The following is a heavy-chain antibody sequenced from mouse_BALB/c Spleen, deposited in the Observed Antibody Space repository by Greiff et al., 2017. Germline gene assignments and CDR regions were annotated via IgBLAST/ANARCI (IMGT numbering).Heavy chain of an antibody. J-gene: IGHJ3*01. D-gene: IGHD1-1*01. V-gene: IGHV5-4*02. CDR3: ARQIYYYGSSYVGFAY. Sequence: DVMLVESGGGLVKPGGSLKLSCAASGFTFSDYYMYWVRQTPEKRLEWVATISDGGSYTYYPDSVKGRFTISRDNAKNNLYLQMSSLKSEDTAMYYCARQIYYYGSSYVGFAYWGQGTLVTVSA. CDR1: GFTFSDYY. CDR2: ISDGGSYT.